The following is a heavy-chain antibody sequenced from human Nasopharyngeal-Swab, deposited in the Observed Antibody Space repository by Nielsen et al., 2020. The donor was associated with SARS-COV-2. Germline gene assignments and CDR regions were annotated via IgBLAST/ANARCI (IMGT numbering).Heavy chain of an antibody. CDR2: ISSSSSYI. J-gene: IGHJ6*02. Sequence: WIRQPPGKGLEWVSSISSSSSYIYYADSVKGRFTISRDNAKNSLYLQMNSLRAEDTAVYYCARETNPMEEYGMDVWGQGTTVTVSS. D-gene: IGHD1-1*01. CDR3: ARETNPMEEYGMDV. V-gene: IGHV3-21*01.